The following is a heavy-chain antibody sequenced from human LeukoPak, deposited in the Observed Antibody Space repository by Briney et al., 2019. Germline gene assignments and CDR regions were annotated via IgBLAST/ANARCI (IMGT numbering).Heavy chain of an antibody. D-gene: IGHD2-15*01. Sequence: SETLSLTCAVFGGSFSGYYCAWIRQPPGKGLEWIGEINHSGSTNYNPSLKSRVTISVDTSKNQFSLKLSSVTAADTAVYYCASGLGYCSGGSCFNYWGQGTLVTVSS. V-gene: IGHV4-34*01. CDR3: ASGLGYCSGGSCFNY. CDR2: INHSGST. CDR1: GGSFSGYY. J-gene: IGHJ4*02.